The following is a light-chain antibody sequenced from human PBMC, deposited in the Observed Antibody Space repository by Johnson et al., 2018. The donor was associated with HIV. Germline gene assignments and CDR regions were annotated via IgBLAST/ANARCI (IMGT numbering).Light chain of an antibody. CDR2: DNN. J-gene: IGLJ1*01. CDR3: GTWDSSLSAGV. CDR1: SCDIGNNY. Sequence: QSVLTQPPSVSAAPGQKVTISCSGSSCDIGNNYVSWYQQLPGTAPKLLIYDNNKRPSGIPDRFSGSKSGTSATLGITGLRTGDEADYYCGTWDSSLSAGVFGTGTKVTVL. V-gene: IGLV1-51*01.